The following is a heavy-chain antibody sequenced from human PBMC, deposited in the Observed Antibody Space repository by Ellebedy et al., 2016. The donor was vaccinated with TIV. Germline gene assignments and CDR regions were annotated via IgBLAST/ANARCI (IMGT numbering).Heavy chain of an antibody. J-gene: IGHJ3*01. CDR3: ARDGSYGDYLSPTHAFTG. Sequence: GESLKISCAASGFSFRSYWMSWVRQAPGKGLEWVANINQGGSVKYYVDSVRGRFTISRDNAKNSLYLQMNSLRAEDTAVYYCARDGSYGDYLSPTHAFTGWGQGTMITVSS. D-gene: IGHD4-17*01. CDR2: INQGGSVK. CDR1: GFSFRSYW. V-gene: IGHV3-7*01.